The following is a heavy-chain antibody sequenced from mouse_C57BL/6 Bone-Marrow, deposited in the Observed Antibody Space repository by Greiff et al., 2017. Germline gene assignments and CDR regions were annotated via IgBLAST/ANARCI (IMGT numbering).Heavy chain of an antibody. D-gene: IGHD6-1*01. J-gene: IGHJ2*01. Sequence: VQLQQSGAELVKPGASVKLSCTASGFNIKDYYMHWVKQRTEQGLEWIGRIDPEDGETKYAPKFQGKATITADTSSNTAYLQLSSRTSEDTAVYYCASPKRQYYFDYWGQGTTLTVSS. CDR3: ASPKRQYYFDY. CDR2: IDPEDGET. CDR1: GFNIKDYY. V-gene: IGHV14-2*01.